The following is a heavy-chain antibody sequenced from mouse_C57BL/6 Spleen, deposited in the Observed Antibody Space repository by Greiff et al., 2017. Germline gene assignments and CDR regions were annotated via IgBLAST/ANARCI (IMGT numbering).Heavy chain of an antibody. D-gene: IGHD2-1*01. J-gene: IGHJ2*01. CDR3: AEGGNYPYYFDD. Sequence: VQLQQPGAELVKPGASVKMSCKASGYTFTSYWITWVKQRPGQGLEWIGDIYPGSGSTNYNEKFKSKATLTVDTSSSTAYMQLSSLTSEDSAVYYCAEGGNYPYYFDDWGQGTTLTVSS. CDR1: GYTFTSYW. V-gene: IGHV1-55*01. CDR2: IYPGSGST.